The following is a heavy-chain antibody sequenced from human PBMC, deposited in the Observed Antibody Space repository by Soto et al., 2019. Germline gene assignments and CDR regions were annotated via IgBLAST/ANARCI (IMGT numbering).Heavy chain of an antibody. V-gene: IGHV1-18*01. J-gene: IGHJ4*02. CDR3: ARYCSSTSCDHYFDY. CDR1: GYSFTNYD. CDR2: ISPYNGDT. Sequence: ASVKVSCKASGYSFTNYDISWVRQAPGQGLEWMGWISPYNGDTNYAQKLQGRVTMTTDTSTSTAYMELRSLRSDDTAVYYCARYCSSTSCDHYFDYWGQVTSVTFSS. D-gene: IGHD2-2*01.